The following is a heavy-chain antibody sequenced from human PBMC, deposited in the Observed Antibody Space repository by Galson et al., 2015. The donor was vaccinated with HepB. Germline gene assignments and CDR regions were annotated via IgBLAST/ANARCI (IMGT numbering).Heavy chain of an antibody. CDR2: ISSSSSYI. J-gene: IGHJ4*02. Sequence: SLRLSCAASGFTFSSYSMNWVRQAPGKGLEWVSSISSSSSYIYYADSVKGRFTISRDNAKNSLYLQMNSLRAEDTAVYYCATSLWFGDAPGYWGQGTLVTVSS. D-gene: IGHD3-10*01. CDR3: ATSLWFGDAPGY. V-gene: IGHV3-21*01. CDR1: GFTFSSYS.